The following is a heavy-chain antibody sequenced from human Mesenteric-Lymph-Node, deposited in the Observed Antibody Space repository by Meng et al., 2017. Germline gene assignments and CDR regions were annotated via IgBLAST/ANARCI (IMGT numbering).Heavy chain of an antibody. J-gene: IGHJ5*02. V-gene: IGHV1-46*01. Sequence: QVQLGQSGVEVKKPGASVKVSCKASGHTFTSYYMHWVRQAPGQGLEWMGIINPSGGSTSYAQKFQGRVTMTRDTSTSTVYMNLSSLRSEDTAVYYCARDRMEDCGENWFDPWGQGTLVTVSS. CDR1: GHTFTSYY. CDR2: INPSGGST. D-gene: IGHD3/OR15-3a*01. CDR3: ARDRMEDCGENWFDP.